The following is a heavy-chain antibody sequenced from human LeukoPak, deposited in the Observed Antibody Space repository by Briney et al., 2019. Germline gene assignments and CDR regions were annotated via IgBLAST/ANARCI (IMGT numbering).Heavy chain of an antibody. CDR1: GYTFTSYD. V-gene: IGHV1-8*01. CDR2: MNPNSGNT. CDR3: ARGRTDYGGTSLDY. D-gene: IGHD4-23*01. Sequence: GASVKVSCKASGYTFTSYDINWVRQATGQGLEWMGWMNPNSGNTGYAQKFQGRVTITADESTSTAYMELSSLRSEDTAVYYCARGRTDYGGTSLDYWGQGTLVTVSS. J-gene: IGHJ4*02.